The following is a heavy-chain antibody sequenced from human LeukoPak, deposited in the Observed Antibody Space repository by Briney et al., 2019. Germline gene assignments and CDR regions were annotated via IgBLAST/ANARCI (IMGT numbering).Heavy chain of an antibody. CDR1: GFTFSSYV. Sequence: GGSLRLSCAASGFTFSSYVMHWVRQAPGKGLEWVAIISYDGSNEYYADSVKGRFTISRDNSKNTLYLQMNSLRAEDTAVYYCARVYGDDYFDYWGQGTLVTVSS. J-gene: IGHJ4*02. CDR2: ISYDGSNE. D-gene: IGHD4-17*01. V-gene: IGHV3-30*04. CDR3: ARVYGDDYFDY.